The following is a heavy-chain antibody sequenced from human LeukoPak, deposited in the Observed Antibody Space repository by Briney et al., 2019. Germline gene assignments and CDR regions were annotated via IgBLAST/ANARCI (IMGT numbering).Heavy chain of an antibody. Sequence: SETLSLTCTVCCGSVTSYDWSCIRQPPGKGLEWIGYIDYSGSTNYNPSLKSRVTISVDTSKNEFSLKLSSVRAPDTAVYYCKRQILGTTLYWRQGTLVTVSS. CDR1: CGSVTSYD. CDR3: KRQILGTTLY. J-gene: IGHJ4*02. V-gene: IGHV4-59*08. CDR2: IDYSGST. D-gene: IGHD1-26*01.